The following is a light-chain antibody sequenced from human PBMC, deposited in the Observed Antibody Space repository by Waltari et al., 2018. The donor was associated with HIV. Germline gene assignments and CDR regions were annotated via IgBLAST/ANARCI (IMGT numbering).Light chain of an antibody. Sequence: DIQMTQSPSSVSASVGDRTTPTCRATQGISTWLDLYQQKPGKAPKLLISGASNLEPGVPSRFSGSGSGTSFSLTITSLQADDFAVYYCQQTNSFPFTFGQGTRLEIK. CDR3: QQTNSFPFT. CDR2: GAS. CDR1: QGISTW. J-gene: IGKJ5*01. V-gene: IGKV1-12*01.